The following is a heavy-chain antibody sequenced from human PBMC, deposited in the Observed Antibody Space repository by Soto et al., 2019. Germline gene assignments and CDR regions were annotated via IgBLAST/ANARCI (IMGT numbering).Heavy chain of an antibody. Sequence: VQLQESGPGLVKPSETLSLSCDVSGASLLSSYWSWVRQPAGKGLEWIGHIFSSGRTSYNPSLKSGVTMSRDPPSNKFSLNLKSVTAADTAVYYCAKGWDVKYFDHWGQGARVTVSS. CDR2: IFSSGRT. J-gene: IGHJ4*02. V-gene: IGHV4-4*07. D-gene: IGHD1-26*01. CDR1: GASLLSSY. CDR3: AKGWDVKYFDH.